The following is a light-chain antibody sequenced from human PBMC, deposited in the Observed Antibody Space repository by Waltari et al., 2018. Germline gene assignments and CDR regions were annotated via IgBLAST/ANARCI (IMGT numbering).Light chain of an antibody. Sequence: SYVLTQPPSESVAPGKTARITCGGNNIGSKSVHWYQQKSGQAPVLVIYYDSDRPSGIPERFSGSNSWNTATLTISRVEAGDEADYHCQVWDSSSDHRVFGGGTKLTVL. V-gene: IGLV3-21*01. CDR1: NIGSKS. CDR2: YDS. J-gene: IGLJ3*02. CDR3: QVWDSSSDHRV.